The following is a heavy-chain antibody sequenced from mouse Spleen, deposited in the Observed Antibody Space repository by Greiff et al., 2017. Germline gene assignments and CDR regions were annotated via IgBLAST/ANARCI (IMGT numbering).Heavy chain of an antibody. CDR3: ARDYGSTFYAMDY. CDR2: INPSNGRT. J-gene: IGHJ4*01. Sequence: QVHVKQSGAELVKPGASVKLSCKASGYTFTSYWMHWVKQRPGQGLEWIGEINPSNGRTNYNEKFKSKATLTVDKSSSTAYMQLSSLTSEDSAVYYCARDYGSTFYAMDYWGQGTSVTVSS. V-gene: IGHV1S81*02. D-gene: IGHD1-1*01. CDR1: GYTFTSYW.